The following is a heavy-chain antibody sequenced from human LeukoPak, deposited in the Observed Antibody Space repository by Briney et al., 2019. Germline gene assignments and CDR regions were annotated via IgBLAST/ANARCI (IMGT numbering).Heavy chain of an antibody. CDR2: IYYSGSN. D-gene: IGHD3-3*01. CDR1: GGSISSSY. J-gene: IGHJ6*02. Sequence: SETLSLTCTVSGGSISSSYSSSIWQPPGKGLEWIWHIYYSGSNNYNPPLKSRVTISVDTSKNQFSLKLSSGTAADTAVYYCARHFGTRRNYYYYGMDVWGQGTTVTVSS. V-gene: IGHV4-59*08. CDR3: ARHFGTRRNYYYYGMDV.